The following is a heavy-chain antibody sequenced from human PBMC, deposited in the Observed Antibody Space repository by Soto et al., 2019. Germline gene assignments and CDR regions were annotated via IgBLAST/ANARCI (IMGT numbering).Heavy chain of an antibody. J-gene: IGHJ6*02. CDR3: ARDRYYDSSGYSSYYYGMDV. CDR2: IIPIFGTA. Sequence: QVQLVQSGPEVKKPGSSVKVSCKASGGTFSSYAISWVRQAPGQGLEWMGGIIPIFGTANYAQKFQGRVTITADESTSTAYMELSSLRSEDTAVYYCARDRYYDSSGYSSYYYGMDVWGQGTTVTVSS. CDR1: GGTFSSYA. D-gene: IGHD3-22*01. V-gene: IGHV1-69*01.